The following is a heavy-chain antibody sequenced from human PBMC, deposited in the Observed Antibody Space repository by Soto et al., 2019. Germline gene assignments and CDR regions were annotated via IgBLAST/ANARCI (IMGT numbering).Heavy chain of an antibody. CDR1: GYTFISHG. D-gene: IGHD2-15*01. J-gene: IGHJ6*02. V-gene: IGHV1-18*04. CDR2: ISGKNGNT. Sequence: QVQLVQSGVEVKKPGASVKVSCQASGYTFISHGISWVRQAPGQGLEWMGWISGKNGNTNYAQKLQVRVTLTTDTSPSTAYMELRSLRSDDTAVYYCARVSSSIVVVPDYGMDVWGQVTTVTVSS. CDR3: ARVSSSIVVVPDYGMDV.